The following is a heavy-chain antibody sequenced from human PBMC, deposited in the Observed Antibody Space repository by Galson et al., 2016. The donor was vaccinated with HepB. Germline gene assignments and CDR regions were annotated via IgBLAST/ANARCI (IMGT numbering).Heavy chain of an antibody. CDR3: ARSYNLYGMDL. CDR2: IKPDTGAT. CDR1: GYTFTGYY. J-gene: IGHJ6*04. Sequence: SVKVSCKASGYTFTGYYIHWVRQAPGQGLEWLAWIKPDTGATDYAQKFQGRVTMTRDTSVNTAYMEITSLTSDDTAVYFCARSYNLYGMDLWGNGTSGTVSS. D-gene: IGHD5-24*01. V-gene: IGHV1-2*02.